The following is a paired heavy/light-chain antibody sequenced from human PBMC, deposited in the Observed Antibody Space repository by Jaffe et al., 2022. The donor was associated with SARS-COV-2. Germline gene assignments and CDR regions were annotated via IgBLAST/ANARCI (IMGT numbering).Heavy chain of an antibody. Sequence: EVQLVESGGGLIQPGGSLRLSCAASGFTVSNNYMSWVRQAPGKGPEWVSVIYSIGSTYYADSVKGRFTISRDNSKNTLYLQMNSLRVEDTAVYYCARDTFSEGMEVWGQGTTVTVFS. CDR2: IYSIGST. CDR1: GFTVSNNY. J-gene: IGHJ6*02. CDR3: ARDTFSEGMEV. V-gene: IGHV3-53*01.
Light chain of an antibody. V-gene: IGLV4-69*01. CDR3: QTWGTDIRV. CDR2: VFSDGSH. Sequence: QLVLTQSPSASASLGASVKLTCTLSSGHSSYAIAWHQQQSDKGPRFLMRVFSDGSHTKGDGIPDRFSGSSSGAERYLTISSLQSEDEADYYCQTWGTDIRVFGGGTKLTVL. CDR1: SGHSSYA. J-gene: IGLJ2*01.